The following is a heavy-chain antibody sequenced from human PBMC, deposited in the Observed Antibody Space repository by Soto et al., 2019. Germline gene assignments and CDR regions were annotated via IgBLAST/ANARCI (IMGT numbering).Heavy chain of an antibody. J-gene: IGHJ4*02. CDR2: IKQDGSEK. V-gene: IGHV3-7*01. D-gene: IGHD6-19*01. CDR1: GFTFSSYW. Sequence: PGGSLRLSCAASGFTFSSYWMSWVRQAPGKGLEWVANIKQDGSEKYYVDSVKGRFTISRDNAKNSLYLQMNSLRAEDTAVYYCARRLSSGWYDYFDYWGQGTLVTVSS. CDR3: ARRLSSGWYDYFDY.